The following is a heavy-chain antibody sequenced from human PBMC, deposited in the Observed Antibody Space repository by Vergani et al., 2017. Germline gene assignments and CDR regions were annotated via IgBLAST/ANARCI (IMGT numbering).Heavy chain of an antibody. CDR3: AAEEGPGIVGARGYYYGMDV. J-gene: IGHJ6*02. Sequence: QVQLVQSGAEVKKPGASVKVSCKASGYTFTSYYMHWVRQAPGQGLEWMGIINPSGGSTSYAQKFQGRVTITRDMSTSTAYMELSSLRSEDTAVYYCAAEEGPGIVGARGYYYGMDVWGQGTTVTVSS. V-gene: IGHV1-46*01. CDR2: INPSGGST. CDR1: GYTFTSYY. D-gene: IGHD1-26*01.